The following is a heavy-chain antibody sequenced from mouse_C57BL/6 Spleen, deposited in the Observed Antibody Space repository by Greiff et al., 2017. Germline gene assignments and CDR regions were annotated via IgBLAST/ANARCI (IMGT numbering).Heavy chain of an antibody. J-gene: IGHJ2*01. CDR1: GYTFTDYY. D-gene: IGHD4-1*01. CDR2: INPYNGGT. V-gene: IGHV1-19*01. Sequence: EVQLQQSGPVLVKPGASVKMSCKASGYTFTDYYMNWVKQSHGKSLEWIGVINPYNGGTSYNQKFKGKATLTVDKSSSTAYMELNSLTSEDSAVYYCARQTGTWNYFDYWGQGTTLTVSS. CDR3: ARQTGTWNYFDY.